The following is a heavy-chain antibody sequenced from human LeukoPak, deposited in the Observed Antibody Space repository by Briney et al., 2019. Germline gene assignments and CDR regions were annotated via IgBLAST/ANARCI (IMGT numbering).Heavy chain of an antibody. V-gene: IGHV3-7*01. Sequence: PGGSLRLSYVASGFTFSTYWMTWVRQAPGKGLEWVANIKEDGSEKYFVDSVKGRFTISRGNAKNSLYLQMNSLRAEDTAVYYCARRGGSGWFREQDYWGQGTLVTVSS. CDR3: ARRGGSGWFREQDY. J-gene: IGHJ4*02. D-gene: IGHD3-10*01. CDR1: GFTFSTYW. CDR2: IKEDGSEK.